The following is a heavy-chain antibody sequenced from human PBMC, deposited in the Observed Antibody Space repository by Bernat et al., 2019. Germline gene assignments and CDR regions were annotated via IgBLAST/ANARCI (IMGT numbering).Heavy chain of an antibody. J-gene: IGHJ3*02. CDR2: IKEDESEK. Sequence: EVQLVESGGDLVQPGGSLRLSCAASGFAFSSYWMSWVRQAPGKGLEWVANIKEDESEKYYVDSVKGRFTISRDNTKNSLYLQMNSLRAEDTAVYYCARPLGWRDAFDIWGQGTVVTVSS. CDR1: GFAFSSYW. D-gene: IGHD4-23*01. V-gene: IGHV3-7*04. CDR3: ARPLGWRDAFDI.